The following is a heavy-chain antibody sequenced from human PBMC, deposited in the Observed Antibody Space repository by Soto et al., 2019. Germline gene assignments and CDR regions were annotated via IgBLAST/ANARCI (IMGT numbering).Heavy chain of an antibody. V-gene: IGHV4-30-2*01. Sequence: QLQLQESGAGLVKPSQTLSLTCAVAGGSIRSGGYSWSCIRQPPGQGLEWIGYIYHSGSTYYNPSLKSRVTISVDRSKNKFSLKLSSVAAAYTAVYYGARGPDRWGQGTLGTVSS. J-gene: IGHJ5*02. CDR1: GGSIRSGGYS. CDR3: ARGPDR. CDR2: IYHSGST.